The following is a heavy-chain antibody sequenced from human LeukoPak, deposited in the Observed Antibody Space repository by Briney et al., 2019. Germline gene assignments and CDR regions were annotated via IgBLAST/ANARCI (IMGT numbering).Heavy chain of an antibody. CDR1: GYTFTSYG. D-gene: IGHD5-18*01. CDR3: ARDPGSYGGDAFDI. J-gene: IGHJ3*02. Sequence: GASVKVSCKASGYTFTSYGISWVRQAPGQGLEWMGGIIPIFGTANYAQKFQGRVTITADKSTSTAYMELSSLRSEDTAVYYCARDPGSYGGDAFDIWGQGTMVTVSS. CDR2: IIPIFGTA. V-gene: IGHV1-69*06.